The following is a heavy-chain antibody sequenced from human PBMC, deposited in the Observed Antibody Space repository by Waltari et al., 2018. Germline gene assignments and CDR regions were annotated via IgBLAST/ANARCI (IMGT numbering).Heavy chain of an antibody. CDR1: GGSISDSY. D-gene: IGHD1-20*01. CDR2: IHFTVVP. CDR3: ATLVTSCIEDNCYDALGS. V-gene: IGHV4-59*13. J-gene: IGHJ4*02. Sequence: QVHLQESGPGLVKPSETLSLICTVSGGSISDSYWGWIRQPPGKGLEWIGYIHFTVVPNDSPSLESRVGISVDTSKNQFSLKVNSVTAADTAVYYCATLVTSCIEDNCYDALGSWGLGALVTVSS.